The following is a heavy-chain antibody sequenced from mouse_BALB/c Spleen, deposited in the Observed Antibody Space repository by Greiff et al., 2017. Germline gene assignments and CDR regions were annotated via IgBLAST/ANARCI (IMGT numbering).Heavy chain of an antibody. CDR3: ARYGGDFWYFDV. J-gene: IGHJ1*01. CDR2: ISSGSGTI. D-gene: IGHD2-13*01. CDR1: GFTFSSFG. V-gene: IGHV5-17*02. Sequence: EVQGVESGGGLVQPGGSRKLSCAASGFTFSSFGMHWVRQAPEKGLEWVAYISSGSGTIYYADTVKGRFTISRDNPKNTLFLQMSSLRSEDTAMYCCARYGGDFWYFDVWGAGTTVTVSS.